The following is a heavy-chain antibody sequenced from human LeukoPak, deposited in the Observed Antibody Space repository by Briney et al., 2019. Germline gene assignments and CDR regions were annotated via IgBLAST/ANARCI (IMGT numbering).Heavy chain of an antibody. CDR1: GGSISSYY. D-gene: IGHD4-11*01. V-gene: IGHV4-4*07. CDR3: ARGTVTIDYYYYYYMDV. J-gene: IGHJ6*03. CDR2: IYTSGST. Sequence: SETLSLTCTVSGGSISSYYWSWIRQPAGKGLEWIGRIYTSGSTNHNPSLKSRVTMSVDTSKNQFSLKLSSVTAADTAVYYCARGTVTIDYYYYYYMDVWGKGTTVTVSS.